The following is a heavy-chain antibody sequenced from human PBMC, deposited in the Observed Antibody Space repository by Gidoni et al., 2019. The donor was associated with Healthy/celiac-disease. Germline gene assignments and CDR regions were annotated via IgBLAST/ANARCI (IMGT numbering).Heavy chain of an antibody. J-gene: IGHJ4*02. CDR2: ISGSGGST. CDR1: GFTFSRYA. Sequence: EVQLLESGGGLVQPGGSLRLSCAASGFTFSRYAMSWVRPAPGKGLEWVSAISGSGGSTYYADSVKGRFTISRDNSKNTLYLQMNSLRAEDTAVYYCAKGPYGDYVRSPLNNFDYWGQGTLVTVSS. V-gene: IGHV3-23*01. CDR3: AKGPYGDYVRSPLNNFDY. D-gene: IGHD4-17*01.